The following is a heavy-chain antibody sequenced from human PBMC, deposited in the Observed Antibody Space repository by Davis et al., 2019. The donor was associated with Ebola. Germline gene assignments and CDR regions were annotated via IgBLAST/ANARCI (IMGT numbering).Heavy chain of an antibody. D-gene: IGHD1-1*01. CDR1: GGTFSSYA. Sequence: SVKVSCKASGGTFSSYAISWVRQAPGQGLEWMGGIIPIFGTANYAQKFQGRVTITADESTSTAYMELSSLRSEDTAVYYCARAGNRYNWNGRPEAQDYYFDYWGQGTLVTVSS. J-gene: IGHJ4*02. CDR3: ARAGNRYNWNGRPEAQDYYFDY. V-gene: IGHV1-69*13. CDR2: IIPIFGTA.